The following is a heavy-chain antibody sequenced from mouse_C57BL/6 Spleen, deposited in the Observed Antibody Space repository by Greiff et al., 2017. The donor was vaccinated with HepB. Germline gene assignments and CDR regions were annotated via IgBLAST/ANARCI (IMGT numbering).Heavy chain of an antibody. CDR3: ARGVYYYGSSFFDY. V-gene: IGHV5-4*03. D-gene: IGHD1-1*01. CDR2: ISDGGSYT. J-gene: IGHJ2*01. Sequence: EVNLVESGGGLVKPGGSLKLSCAASGFTFSSYAMSWVRQTPEKRLEWVATISDGGSYTYYPDNVKGRFTISRDNAKNNLYLQMSHLKSEDTAMYYCARGVYYYGSSFFDYWGQGTTLTVSS. CDR1: GFTFSSYA.